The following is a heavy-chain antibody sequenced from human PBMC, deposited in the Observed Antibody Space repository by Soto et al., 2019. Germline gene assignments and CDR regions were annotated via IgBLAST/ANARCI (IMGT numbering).Heavy chain of an antibody. Sequence: QVQLQQWGAGLLKPSETLSLTCAVYGGSFSGYYWCWIRQPPGKGLEWIGEINHSGSTNYNPSLKSRVTISVDTSKNQISLKLSSMTAADTAVYYCARVDTASDYWGQGTLVTVSS. CDR2: INHSGST. CDR3: ARVDTASDY. D-gene: IGHD5-18*01. J-gene: IGHJ4*02. V-gene: IGHV4-34*01. CDR1: GGSFSGYY.